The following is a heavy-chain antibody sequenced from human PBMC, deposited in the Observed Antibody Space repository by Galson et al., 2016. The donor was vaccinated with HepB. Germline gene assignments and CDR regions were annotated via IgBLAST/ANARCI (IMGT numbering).Heavy chain of an antibody. CDR3: VKEGSWAVYKYYYNMDV. D-gene: IGHD6-13*01. CDR1: GFTFSTYG. V-gene: IGHV3-30*18. Sequence: SLRLSCAASGFTFSTYGMHWVRQAPGKGLEWLAVISYDGRNKKYAGSVKGRFTISRDNSKNTLYLQMSRLRAEDTAVYYCVKEGSWAVYKYYYNMDVWGKGTAVTVSS. J-gene: IGHJ6*03. CDR2: ISYDGRNK.